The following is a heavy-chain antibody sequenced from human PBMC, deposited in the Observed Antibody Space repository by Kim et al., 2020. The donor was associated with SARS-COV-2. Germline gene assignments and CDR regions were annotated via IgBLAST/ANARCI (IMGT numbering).Heavy chain of an antibody. CDR3: ARDRGDNAGGWFDP. CDR1: GGSISSGGYY. V-gene: IGHV4-31*03. D-gene: IGHD2-21*02. CDR2: IYDSGST. Sequence: SETLSLTCTVSGGSISSGGYYWSWIRQHPGKGLEWIGYIYDSGSTYYNPSLKSRVTISVDTSKNQFSLKLSAVTAADTAVYYCARDRGDNAGGWFDPWGQGTLVTVSS. J-gene: IGHJ5*02.